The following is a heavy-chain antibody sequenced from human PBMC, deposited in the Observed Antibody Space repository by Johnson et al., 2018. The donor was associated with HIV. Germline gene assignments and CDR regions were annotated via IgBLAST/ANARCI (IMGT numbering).Heavy chain of an antibody. CDR1: GFTFSSYA. J-gene: IGHJ3*02. Sequence: VQLLESGGGLVQPGRSLRLSCAASGFTFSSYAMHWVRQAPGKGLEWVAVISYDGSNKYYADSVKGRFTISRDNSKNTLYLQMNSLRAEDTAVYYCAKDGGSSSWYGVGAFDIWGQWTMVTVSS. D-gene: IGHD6-13*01. V-gene: IGHV3-30*04. CDR3: AKDGGSSSWYGVGAFDI. CDR2: ISYDGSNK.